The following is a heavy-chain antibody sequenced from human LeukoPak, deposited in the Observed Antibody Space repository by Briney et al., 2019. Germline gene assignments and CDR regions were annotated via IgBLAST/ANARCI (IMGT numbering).Heavy chain of an antibody. Sequence: GGSLRLSCAASGFTFSSYWMSWVRQAPGKGLEWVGNIKQDGSEKYYVDSVKGRFTISRDNAKNSLYLQLNSLRAEDTAVYYCARSPYTSGWYGVGYWGQGTLVTVSS. D-gene: IGHD6-19*01. CDR1: GFTFSSYW. J-gene: IGHJ4*02. V-gene: IGHV3-7*01. CDR3: ARSPYTSGWYGVGY. CDR2: IKQDGSEK.